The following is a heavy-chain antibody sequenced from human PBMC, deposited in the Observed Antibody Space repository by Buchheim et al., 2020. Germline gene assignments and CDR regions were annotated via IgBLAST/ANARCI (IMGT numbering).Heavy chain of an antibody. Sequence: EVQLVESGGGLVQPGGSLRLSCAASGFTFSSYSMNWVRQAPGKGLEWVSYISSSSSTIYYADSVKGRFTISRDNAKNSLYLQMNSLRAEDTAVYYCARATRRGYCSSTSCSNQDDGWYWGQGTL. CDR3: ARATRRGYCSSTSCSNQDDGWY. V-gene: IGHV3-48*01. CDR1: GFTFSSYS. CDR2: ISSSSSTI. J-gene: IGHJ4*02. D-gene: IGHD2-2*01.